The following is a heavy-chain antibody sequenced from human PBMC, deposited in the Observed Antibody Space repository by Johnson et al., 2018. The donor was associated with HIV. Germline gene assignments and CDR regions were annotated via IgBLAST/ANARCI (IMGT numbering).Heavy chain of an antibody. D-gene: IGHD3-3*01. J-gene: IGHJ3*02. CDR3: ARDRRDDFWSGYSHGFDI. V-gene: IGHV3-30*03. Sequence: VQLVESGGGVVRPGGSLRLSCAASGFTFDDYGVNWVRQAPGKGLEWVAVTSYDGTNKYYTDSVKGRFTISRDNSKKTLYLQMNSLRAEDTAVYYCARDRRDDFWSGYSHGFDIWGQGTMVTVSS. CDR2: TSYDGTNK. CDR1: GFTFDDYG.